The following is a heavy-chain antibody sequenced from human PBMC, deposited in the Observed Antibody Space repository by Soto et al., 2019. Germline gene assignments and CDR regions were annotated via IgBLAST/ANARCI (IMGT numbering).Heavy chain of an antibody. CDR1: GGSISSSSYY. CDR3: ARTSSLEYCSGGSCYFGYYYYGRDV. CDR2: IYHSVST. Sequence: SETLSLTCTVSGGSISSSSYYCGWIRQPPGKGLEWIGSIYHSVSTYYNPSLKSRVTISVDASKNQFSLKLSSVTAADTAVYYCARTSSLEYCSGGSCYFGYYYYGRDVWGQGTTVTV. D-gene: IGHD2-15*01. V-gene: IGHV4-39*01. J-gene: IGHJ6*02.